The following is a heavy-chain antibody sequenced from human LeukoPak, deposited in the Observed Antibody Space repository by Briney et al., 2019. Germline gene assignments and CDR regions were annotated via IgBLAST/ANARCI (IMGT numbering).Heavy chain of an antibody. Sequence: GGSLRLSCAASGFTFDDYAMHWVRQAPGKGLEWVSGISWNSGSIGYADSVKGRFTISRDNAKNSLYLQMNSLRAEDTALYYCAKVATVTTSYGMDVWGQGTTVTVSS. D-gene: IGHD4-17*01. V-gene: IGHV3-9*01. J-gene: IGHJ6*02. CDR1: GFTFDDYA. CDR2: ISWNSGSI. CDR3: AKVATVTTSYGMDV.